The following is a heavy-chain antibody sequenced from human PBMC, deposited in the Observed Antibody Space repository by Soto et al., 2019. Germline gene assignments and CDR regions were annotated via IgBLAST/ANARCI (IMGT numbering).Heavy chain of an antibody. CDR1: GVSLSSYY. D-gene: IGHD4-17*01. J-gene: IGHJ4*02. CDR2: IYYSGST. Sequence: SDTLSLTCTVSGVSLSSYYWSWIRQPPGKGLEWIGYIYYSGSTNYNPSLKSRVTISVDTSKNQFSLKLSSVTAADTAVYYCARRASYGDYEYYFDYWGQGTLVTVSS. V-gene: IGHV4-59*01. CDR3: ARRASYGDYEYYFDY.